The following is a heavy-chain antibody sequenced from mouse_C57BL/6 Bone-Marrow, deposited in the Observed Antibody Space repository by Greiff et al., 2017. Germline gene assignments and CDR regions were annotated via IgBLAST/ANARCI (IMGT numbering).Heavy chain of an antibody. CDR2: IYPRSGNT. Sequence: QVQLQQSGAELARPGASVKLSCKASGYTFTSYGISWVKQRTGQGLEWIGDIYPRSGNTYYNEKFKGKATLTADKSSSTAYMELRSLTSEDSAVYFCARTLYYFDYWGQGTTLTVSS. V-gene: IGHV1-81*01. CDR3: ARTLYYFDY. J-gene: IGHJ2*01. CDR1: GYTFTSYG.